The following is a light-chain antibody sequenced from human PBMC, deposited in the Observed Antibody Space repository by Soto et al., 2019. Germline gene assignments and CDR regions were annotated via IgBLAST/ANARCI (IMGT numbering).Light chain of an antibody. CDR2: GAS. CDR3: QQYNDWLYS. CDR1: QTVSSNY. Sequence: EIVLTQSPGTLSLSPGERATLSCRASQTVSSNYLAWYQQRPGQAPRLLIYGASSRATDIPDRFSGSGSGTDFSLTISRLEPEDIAVYYCQQYNDWLYSFGQGTKVDIK. J-gene: IGKJ2*03. V-gene: IGKV3-20*01.